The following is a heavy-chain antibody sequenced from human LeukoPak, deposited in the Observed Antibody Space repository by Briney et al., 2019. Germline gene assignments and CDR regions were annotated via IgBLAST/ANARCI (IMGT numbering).Heavy chain of an antibody. D-gene: IGHD1-1*01. CDR3: AKGVRLPIYYYGMDV. Sequence: GGSLRLSCVASGFPFSSYWMTWVRQAPGKGLEWVSAISGSGGSTYYADSVKGRFTISRDNSKNTLYLQMNSLRAEDTAVYYCAKGVRLPIYYYGMDVWGQGTAVTVSS. CDR2: ISGSGGST. J-gene: IGHJ6*02. V-gene: IGHV3-23*01. CDR1: GFPFSSYW.